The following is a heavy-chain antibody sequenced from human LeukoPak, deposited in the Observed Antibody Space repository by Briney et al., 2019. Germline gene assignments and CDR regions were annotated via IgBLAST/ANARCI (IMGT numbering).Heavy chain of an antibody. J-gene: IGHJ4*02. CDR3: ASMIAAAGTFFDY. CDR1: GYTFTSYW. Sequence: GESLKISCKGSGYTFTSYWIGWVRQMPGKGLEWMGIIYPGDSDTRYSPSFQGQVTISADKSIGTAYLQWSSLKASDTAMYYCASMIAAAGTFFDYWGQGTLVTVSS. D-gene: IGHD6-13*01. V-gene: IGHV5-51*01. CDR2: IYPGDSDT.